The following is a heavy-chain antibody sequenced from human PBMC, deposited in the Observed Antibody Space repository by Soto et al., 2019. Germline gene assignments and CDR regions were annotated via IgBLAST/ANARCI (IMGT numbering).Heavy chain of an antibody. V-gene: IGHV4-30-2*01. J-gene: IGHJ3*02. CDR1: GGSISSGGYS. CDR3: ARTPDI. Sequence: SETLSLTCAVSGGSISSGGYSWSWIRQPPGKGLEWIGNIYYSGSTYYNPSLKSRVTISVDRSKNQFYLKLSSVTAADTAVYYCARTPDIWGQGTMVTVSS. CDR2: IYYSGST.